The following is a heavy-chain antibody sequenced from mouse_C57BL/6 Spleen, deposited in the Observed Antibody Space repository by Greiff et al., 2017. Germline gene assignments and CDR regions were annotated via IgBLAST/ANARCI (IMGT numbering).Heavy chain of an antibody. D-gene: IGHD1-1*01. V-gene: IGHV1-52*01. J-gene: IGHJ2*01. CDR1: GYTFTSYW. CDR3: ARGAVDPFDY. CDR2: IDPSDSDT. Sequence: QVQLQQPGAELVRPGSSVKLSCKASGYTFTSYWMHWVKQRPIQGLEWIGNIDPSDSDTHYNQKFKDKATLTVDKSSSTAYVQLSSLTSEDSAVYDCARGAVDPFDYWGQGTTLTVSS.